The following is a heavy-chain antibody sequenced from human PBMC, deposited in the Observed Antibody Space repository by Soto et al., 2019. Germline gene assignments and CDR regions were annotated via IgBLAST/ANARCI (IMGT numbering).Heavy chain of an antibody. CDR2: IYPSDSDI. D-gene: IGHD2-2*01. J-gene: IGHJ6*02. Sequence: LKISCKTSGYSFTSHGIAWVRQMPGKGLEWMGIIYPSDSDIRYRPSFQGQVTISVDKSISTAYLQWSSLKASDTATYYCARQDYSNYRGGMDVWGQGTTVTVSS. CDR1: GYSFTSHG. CDR3: ARQDYSNYRGGMDV. V-gene: IGHV5-51*01.